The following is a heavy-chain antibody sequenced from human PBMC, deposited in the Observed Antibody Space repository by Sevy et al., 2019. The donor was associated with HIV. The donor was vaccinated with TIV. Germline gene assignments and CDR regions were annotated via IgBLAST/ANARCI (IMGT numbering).Heavy chain of an antibody. D-gene: IGHD2-15*01. Sequence: ASVKVSRTASGYTFTTYVMHWVRQAPGQRLEWMGWINAGNDNTKYSQKFQGRVTITRDTSTKTAYMELSSLRSEDTGVYYWAGEGCRGGSCYGAYDAFDIWGQGTMVTVSS. V-gene: IGHV1-3*01. CDR2: INAGNDNT. CDR1: GYTFTTYV. CDR3: AGEGCRGGSCYGAYDAFDI. J-gene: IGHJ3*02.